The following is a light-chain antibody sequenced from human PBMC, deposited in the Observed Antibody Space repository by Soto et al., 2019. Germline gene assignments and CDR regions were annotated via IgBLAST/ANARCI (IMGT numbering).Light chain of an antibody. V-gene: IGKV3-15*01. J-gene: IGKJ1*01. CDR2: GAS. CDR3: QQYNNWPWT. Sequence: EIVMTQSPATLSVSPGERATLSCRASQSVSSNLAWYQQKPGQAPRLLMHGASTRATGLPARFSGSGSGTEFTLTISSLQSEDFAVYYCQQYNNWPWTFGQGTKVDIK. CDR1: QSVSSN.